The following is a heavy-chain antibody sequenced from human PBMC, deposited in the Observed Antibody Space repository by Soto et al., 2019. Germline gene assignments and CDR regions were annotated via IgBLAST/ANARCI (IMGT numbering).Heavy chain of an antibody. J-gene: IGHJ5*02. Sequence: QVQLQESGPGLVKPSQTLSLTCTVSGGSISSDLYYWSWIRQHPEKGLEWIGYIYYSGTTHYNPSLKSRVTISVDTSKNQFSLKLRSVTAADTAVYYCARRSHCSGGSHVRCWFDPWGQGTLVTVSS. CDR1: GGSISSDLYY. CDR3: ARRSHCSGGSHVRCWFDP. V-gene: IGHV4-31*03. CDR2: IYYSGTT. D-gene: IGHD2-15*01.